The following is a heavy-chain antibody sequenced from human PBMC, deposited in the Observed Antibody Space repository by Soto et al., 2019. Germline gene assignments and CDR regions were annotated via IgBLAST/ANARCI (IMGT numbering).Heavy chain of an antibody. CDR2: IKQDGSEK. CDR1: GFTFSSYW. V-gene: IGHV3-7*03. Sequence: HPGGSLRLSCAASGFTFSSYWMSWVRQAPGKGLEWVANIKQDGSEKYYVDSVKGRFTISRDNAKNSLYLQMNSLRAEDTAVYYCAREPCITIFGVVICGFDYWGQGTLVTVSS. CDR3: AREPCITIFGVVICGFDY. D-gene: IGHD3-3*01. J-gene: IGHJ4*02.